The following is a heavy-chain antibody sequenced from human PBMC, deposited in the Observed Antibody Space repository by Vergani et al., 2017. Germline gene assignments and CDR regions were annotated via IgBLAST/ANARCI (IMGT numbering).Heavy chain of an antibody. CDR3: VYMKTNCRTTVCFGPFYYWYDMDL. Sequence: QITLKESGPTLVKPTQTLTLTCTFSGFSLNTRGVSVAWIRQPPGKALDWLPLIYWNDDQHYSASLNNRVTITKDNSKSQVLLTMTKIDYEDTATYYCVYMKTNCRTTVCFGPFYYWYDMDLWGKGTPVTVSS. D-gene: IGHD2-2*01. CDR2: IYWNDDQ. CDR1: GFSLNTRGVS. V-gene: IGHV2-5*01. J-gene: IGHJ6*03.